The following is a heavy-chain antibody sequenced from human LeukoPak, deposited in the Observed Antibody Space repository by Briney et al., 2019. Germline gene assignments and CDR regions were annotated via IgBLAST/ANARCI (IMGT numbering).Heavy chain of an antibody. J-gene: IGHJ4*02. Sequence: ASVTVSCKASGYTFTGYYMHWVRQAPGQGLEWMGWINPNSGGTNYAQKFQGRVTMTRDTSISTAYMELSRLRSDDTAVYYCARFPRMAARYYFDYWGQGTLVTVSS. CDR2: INPNSGGT. CDR3: ARFPRMAARYYFDY. D-gene: IGHD6-6*01. V-gene: IGHV1-2*02. CDR1: GYTFTGYY.